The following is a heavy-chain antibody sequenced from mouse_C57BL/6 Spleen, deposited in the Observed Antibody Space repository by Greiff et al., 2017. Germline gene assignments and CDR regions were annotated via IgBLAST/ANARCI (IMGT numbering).Heavy chain of an antibody. V-gene: IGHV1-52*01. D-gene: IGHD2-5*01. CDR1: GYTFTSYW. CDR3: ARTYYSNYLYYFDY. CDR2: IDPSDSET. J-gene: IGHJ2*01. Sequence: QVQLQQPGAELVRPGSSVKLSCKASGYTFTSYWMHWVKQRPIQGLEWIGNIDPSDSETHYNQKFKDKATLTVDKSSSTAYMQRSSLTSEDSAVYYCARTYYSNYLYYFDYWGQGTTLTVSS.